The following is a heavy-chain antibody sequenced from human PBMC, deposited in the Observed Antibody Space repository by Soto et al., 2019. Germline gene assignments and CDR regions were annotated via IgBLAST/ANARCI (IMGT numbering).Heavy chain of an antibody. D-gene: IGHD5-12*01. V-gene: IGHV1-69*01. CDR2: IIPIFGTA. J-gene: IGHJ4*02. CDR1: GGTFSGYA. Sequence: QVQLVQSGAEVKKPGSSVKVSCKASGGTFSGYAISWVRQAPGQGLEWMGGIIPIFGTANYAQKFQGRVTITADESTSTAYMELSSLRSEDTAVYYCARAPVEMATIGGLDYWGQGTLVTVSS. CDR3: ARAPVEMATIGGLDY.